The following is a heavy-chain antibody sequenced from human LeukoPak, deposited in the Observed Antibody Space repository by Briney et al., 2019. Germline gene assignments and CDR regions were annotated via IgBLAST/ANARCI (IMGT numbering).Heavy chain of an antibody. D-gene: IGHD2-2*01. Sequence: ASVKVSCKASGGGFTFTSHAISWVRQAPGQGLEWMGWISAYNGNTDYAQKLQGRVTMTTDTSTSTAYMELRSLRSDDTAVYYCARDKGVAPGTNGWFDPWGQGTLVTVSS. J-gene: IGHJ5*02. CDR3: ARDKGVAPGTNGWFDP. V-gene: IGHV1-18*01. CDR2: ISAYNGNT. CDR1: GGGFTFTSHA.